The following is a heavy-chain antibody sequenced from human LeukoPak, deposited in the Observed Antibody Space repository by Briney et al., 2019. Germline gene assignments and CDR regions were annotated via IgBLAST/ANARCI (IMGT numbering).Heavy chain of an antibody. CDR3: ASGSGSGSYFSQG. Sequence: GGSLRLSCAASGFTFSSYWMHWVRHAPGKGLVWVSRINSDGSSTDYADSVKGRLTISRDNAKNTLYLQMNSLRAEDTAVYYCASGSGSGSYFSQGWGQGTTVTVSS. V-gene: IGHV3-74*01. J-gene: IGHJ6*02. D-gene: IGHD3-10*01. CDR1: GFTFSSYW. CDR2: INSDGSST.